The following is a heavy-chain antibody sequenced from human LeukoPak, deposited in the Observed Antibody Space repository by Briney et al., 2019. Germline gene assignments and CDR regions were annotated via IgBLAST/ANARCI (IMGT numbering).Heavy chain of an antibody. CDR3: ARACSMTTCNFDY. J-gene: IGHJ4*02. Sequence: PGGSLRLSCAASGFTFSSYWMSWVRQAPGKGLEWVANIKQDGSEKLYMDSVKGRFTISRDNAKNSLFLQMNSLRAEDTAVYYCARACSMTTCNFDYWGQGTLVTVSS. CDR2: IKQDGSEK. V-gene: IGHV3-7*01. D-gene: IGHD6-13*01. CDR1: GFTFSSYW.